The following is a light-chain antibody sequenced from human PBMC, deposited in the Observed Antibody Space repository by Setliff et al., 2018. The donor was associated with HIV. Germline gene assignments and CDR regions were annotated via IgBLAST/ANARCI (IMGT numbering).Light chain of an antibody. CDR2: DVT. V-gene: IGLV2-11*01. CDR3: CSYAGTSTYI. CDR1: SGDVGAYNY. J-gene: IGLJ1*01. Sequence: QSALTQPRSVSGSPGQSVTFSCTGSSGDVGAYNYVSWYQQHPGKAPKLIIYDVTKRPSGVPDRFSGSKSGDTASLTISGLQSEDEADYYCCSYAGTSTYIFGTGTTVTVL.